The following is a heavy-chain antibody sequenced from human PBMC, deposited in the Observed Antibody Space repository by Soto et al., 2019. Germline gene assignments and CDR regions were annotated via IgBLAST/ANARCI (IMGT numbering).Heavy chain of an antibody. Sequence: QVQLVQSGAEVKKPGSSVKVSCKASGGTFSTSAISWVRQAPGQGLEWVGGIMPVFPTPDYEQHFQGRVTITADESTTTAYLELTSLRADDTAVYYCARDKDRLQLGGNYYYILDVWGQGTAITVSS. CDR2: IMPVFPTP. CDR3: ARDKDRLQLGGNYYYILDV. V-gene: IGHV1-69*12. D-gene: IGHD1-1*01. J-gene: IGHJ6*02. CDR1: GGTFSTSA.